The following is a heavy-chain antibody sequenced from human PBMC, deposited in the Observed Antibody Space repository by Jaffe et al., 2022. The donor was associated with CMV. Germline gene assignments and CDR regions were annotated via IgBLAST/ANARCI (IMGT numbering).Heavy chain of an antibody. CDR3: ARGPPPYGFGDRGSKNWFDP. Sequence: QVQLQQWGAGLLKPSETLSLTCAVYGGSFSGYYWSWIRQPPGKGLEWIGEINHSGSTNYNPSLKSRVTISVDTSKNQFSLKLSSVTAADTAVYYCARGPPPYGFGDRGSKNWFDPWGQGTLVTVSS. CDR1: GGSFSGYY. D-gene: IGHD3-10*01. J-gene: IGHJ5*02. CDR2: INHSGST. V-gene: IGHV4-34*01.